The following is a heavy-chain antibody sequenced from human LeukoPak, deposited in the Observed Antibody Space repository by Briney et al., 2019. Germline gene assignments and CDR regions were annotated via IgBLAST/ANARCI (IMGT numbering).Heavy chain of an antibody. Sequence: PGGSLRLSCAASGFTFSSYSMNWVRQAPGKGLEWVAVIWYDGSNKYYADSVKGRFTVSRDNSKNTLYLQMNSLRAEDTAVYYCGSSDAFDIWGQGTMVTVSS. D-gene: IGHD6-13*01. CDR2: IWYDGSNK. J-gene: IGHJ3*02. CDR1: GFTFSSYS. V-gene: IGHV3-33*08. CDR3: GSSDAFDI.